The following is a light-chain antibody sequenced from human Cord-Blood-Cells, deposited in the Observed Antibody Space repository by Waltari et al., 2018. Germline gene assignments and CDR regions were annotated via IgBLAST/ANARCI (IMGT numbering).Light chain of an antibody. J-gene: IGKJ5*01. Sequence: EIVLPQSPATLSLSPGERATLSCRASQSVSSYLAWYQQKPGQAPRLLIYEASNRATGIPARFSGSGSGTDFTLTISSLEPEDFAVYYCQQRSNWPPTFGQGTRLEIK. CDR1: QSVSSY. V-gene: IGKV3-11*01. CDR3: QQRSNWPPT. CDR2: EAS.